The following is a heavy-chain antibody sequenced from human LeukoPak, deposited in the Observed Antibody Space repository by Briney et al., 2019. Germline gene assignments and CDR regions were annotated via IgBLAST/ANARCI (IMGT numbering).Heavy chain of an antibody. Sequence: GGSLRLSCGASGFTFTNYAMSWGRQAPGKGLESASDISSTGGTTAYADSVKGRFTISRDNSRNTLYLQMNSLRAEDTAVYYCARADRYGTTWYGRVDYWGQGTLVTVSS. CDR3: ARADRYGTTWYGRVDY. CDR2: ISSTGGTT. D-gene: IGHD6-13*01. CDR1: GFTFTNYA. J-gene: IGHJ4*02. V-gene: IGHV3-23*01.